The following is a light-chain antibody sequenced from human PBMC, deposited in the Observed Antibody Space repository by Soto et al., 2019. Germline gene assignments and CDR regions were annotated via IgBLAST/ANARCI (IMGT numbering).Light chain of an antibody. Sequence: DIRMTNFLPTLFASVGDGVTSTCGPGRGINNWLPWYQKKPGKAPKLLIYRAPSLENGVPSRFSGRGSGTEFIFTITSLQPDDFATYYCQQYSSDSTFGQGTKVEIK. CDR2: RAP. CDR3: QQYSSDST. V-gene: IGKV1-5*03. J-gene: IGKJ1*01. CDR1: RGINNW.